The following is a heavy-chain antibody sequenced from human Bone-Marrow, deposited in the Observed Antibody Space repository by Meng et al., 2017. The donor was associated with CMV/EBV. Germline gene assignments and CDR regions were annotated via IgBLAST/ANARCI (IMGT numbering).Heavy chain of an antibody. CDR3: AGWGEVAGPPLDAFDI. Sequence: ASVKVSCKVSGYTLTELSMHWVRQAPGKGLEWMGWINPNSGGTNYAQKFQGRVTMTRDTSISTAYMELSRLRSDDTAVYYCAGWGEVAGPPLDAFDIWGQGTMVTVSS. V-gene: IGHV1-2*02. J-gene: IGHJ3*02. D-gene: IGHD6-19*01. CDR1: GYTLTELS. CDR2: INPNSGGT.